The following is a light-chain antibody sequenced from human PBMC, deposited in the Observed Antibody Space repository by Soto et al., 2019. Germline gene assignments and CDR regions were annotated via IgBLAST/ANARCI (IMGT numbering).Light chain of an antibody. J-gene: IGKJ4*01. Sequence: DVQLTQSPSFLAASVGDRLTITCRASQDIKRFLAWYQQKPGKAPKLLIYTISTLQSGVPSRFSGSGSGTEYTRTISSLQPADFATYYGQQVNTYPVTFGGGTKVEI. CDR1: QDIKRF. CDR3: QQVNTYPVT. CDR2: TIS. V-gene: IGKV1-9*01.